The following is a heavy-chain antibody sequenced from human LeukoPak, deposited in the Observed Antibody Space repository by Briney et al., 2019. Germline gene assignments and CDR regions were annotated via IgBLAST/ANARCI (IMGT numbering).Heavy chain of an antibody. Sequence: GGSLRLSCAASGFTFGNYAMSWVRQGPGKGLEWVSTITGSGGSTYYADSVKGRFTISRDNSKNTLFLQMNSLRADDTAVYFCAKDQKSIAATGYDYWGQGTLVTPSA. J-gene: IGHJ4*02. V-gene: IGHV3-23*01. CDR2: ITGSGGST. CDR3: AKDQKSIAATGYDY. D-gene: IGHD6-13*01. CDR1: GFTFGNYA.